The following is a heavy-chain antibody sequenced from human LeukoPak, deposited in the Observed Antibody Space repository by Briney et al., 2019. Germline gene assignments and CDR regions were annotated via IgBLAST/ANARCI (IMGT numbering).Heavy chain of an antibody. D-gene: IGHD5-18*01. CDR2: IKQDGSEK. Sequence: PGGSLRLSCAASGFIFSSYWMSWVRQAPGKGLEWVANIKQDGSEKYYVDSVKGRFTISRDNAKNSLYLQMNSLRAEDTAVYYCATASRGYSYDSFWGQGTLVTVSS. CDR1: GFIFSSYW. V-gene: IGHV3-7*01. CDR3: ATASRGYSYDSF. J-gene: IGHJ4*02.